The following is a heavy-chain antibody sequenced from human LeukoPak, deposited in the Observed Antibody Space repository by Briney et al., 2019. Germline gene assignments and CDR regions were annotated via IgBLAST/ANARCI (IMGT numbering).Heavy chain of an antibody. CDR2: MLHTVTT. J-gene: IGHJ4*02. V-gene: IGHV4-59*11. D-gene: IGHD5-18*01. CDR1: GASMNTHY. Sequence: PSETLSLTCAVSGASMNTHYWSWIRQPPGKGLEWIGYMLHTVTTKDNPSLKSRFTLSADTSKNQFSLRLTSVTAADTAVYYCATIKRGNIFGYFDFWGQGIPVSVSS. CDR3: ATIKRGNIFGYFDF.